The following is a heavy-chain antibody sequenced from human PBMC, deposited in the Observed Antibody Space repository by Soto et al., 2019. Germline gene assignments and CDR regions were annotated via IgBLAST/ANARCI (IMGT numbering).Heavy chain of an antibody. CDR2: LSANSRDI. D-gene: IGHD6-19*01. J-gene: IGHJ5*02. CDR1: GITFTTYA. V-gene: IGHV3-23*01. CDR3: AKVSRDWYHNPNWFDP. Sequence: PGGSLRLSCAASGITFTTYAMSWVRQAPAKGLEWVSTLSANSRDIYYADSVKGRFTISRDNSKNTLYLQMNSLRAEDTAVHYCAKVSRDWYHNPNWFDPWGQGTLVTVSS.